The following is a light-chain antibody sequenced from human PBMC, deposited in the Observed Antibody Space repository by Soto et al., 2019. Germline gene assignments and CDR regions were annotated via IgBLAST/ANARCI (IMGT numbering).Light chain of an antibody. CDR1: QSITSN. CDR2: DAS. V-gene: IGKV3-15*01. J-gene: IGKJ1*01. CDR3: QQYNNWPRT. Sequence: EIVMTQSPATLSVSPGERATLSYRASQSITSNLAWYQQKPGQAPRLLIYDASSRATGIPARFSGSGSGTEFTLTISSLQSEDFALYYCQQYNNWPRTFGQGTKVEIK.